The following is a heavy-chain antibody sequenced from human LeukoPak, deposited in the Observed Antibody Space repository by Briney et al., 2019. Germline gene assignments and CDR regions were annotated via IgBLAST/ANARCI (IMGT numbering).Heavy chain of an antibody. D-gene: IGHD6-13*01. J-gene: IGHJ5*02. CDR3: ARWAAAGERRENWFDP. CDR1: GGSISSYY. CDR2: IRNSGST. V-gene: IGHV4-59*01. Sequence: SQTLSLTCTVSGGSISSYYWSWIRQSPAKGLDWIGYIRNSGSTNYNPSLKSRVTMSVDTSKNQFSLKLSSVTAADTAVYYCARWAAAGERRENWFDPWGQGTLVTVSS.